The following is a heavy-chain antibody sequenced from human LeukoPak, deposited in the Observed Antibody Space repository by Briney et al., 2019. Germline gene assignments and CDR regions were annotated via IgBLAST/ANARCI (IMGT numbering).Heavy chain of an antibody. V-gene: IGHV3-23*01. CDR2: ISGSGGST. CDR3: ARVPEGSEWERTGYSFDY. J-gene: IGHJ4*02. CDR1: GFTFSSYA. Sequence: SGGSLRLSCAASGFTFSSYAMSWVRQAPGKGLEWVSAISGSGGSTYYADSVKGRFTIFRDNAKNSLYLQMNSLRAEDTAVYYCARVPEGSEWERTGYSFDYWGQGTLVTVSS. D-gene: IGHD1-26*01.